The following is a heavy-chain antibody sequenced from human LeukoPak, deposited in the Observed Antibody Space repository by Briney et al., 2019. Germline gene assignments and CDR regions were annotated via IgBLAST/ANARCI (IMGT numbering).Heavy chain of an antibody. CDR1: GGSISSGSYY. D-gene: IGHD5-18*01. CDR2: IYTSGST. V-gene: IGHV4-61*02. J-gene: IGHJ4*02. CDR3: ARSTAYFAY. Sequence: SQTLSLTCTVSGGSISSGSYYWSWIRQPAGKGLEWIVRIYTSGSTNYNPALKSRVTISVDTSKNQFSLKLSSVTAAYTAVNYCARSTAYFAYWGQGTLVTVSS.